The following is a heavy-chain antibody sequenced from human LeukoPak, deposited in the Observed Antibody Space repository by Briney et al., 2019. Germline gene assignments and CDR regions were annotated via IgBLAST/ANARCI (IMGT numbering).Heavy chain of an antibody. D-gene: IGHD2-21*02. V-gene: IGHV3-23*01. Sequence: GGSLRLSCAASGFTFTIFGMTWVPQAPGKGLEWISFISGSGGDTYYADSVKGRFTISRDNSKNTLYLQMNSLRVEDTAVYYCAKIGGGDPEFDYWGRGTLVTVSS. J-gene: IGHJ4*02. CDR1: GFTFTIFG. CDR3: AKIGGGDPEFDY. CDR2: ISGSGGDT.